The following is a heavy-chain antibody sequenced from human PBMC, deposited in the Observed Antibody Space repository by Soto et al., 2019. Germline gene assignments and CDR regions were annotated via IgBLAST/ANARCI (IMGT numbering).Heavy chain of an antibody. D-gene: IGHD6-13*01. CDR3: AREGAAAAFFDY. CDR2: IIPIFGTA. CDR1: GGTFSSYA. V-gene: IGHV1-69*12. J-gene: IGHJ4*02. Sequence: QVQLVQSGAEVKKPGSSVKVSCKASGGTFSSYAISWVRQAPGQGLEWMGGIIPIFGTANYAQKFQGRVTSTADESKSTAHMELSSLRSEDTAVYYCAREGAAAAFFDYWGQGTLVTVSS.